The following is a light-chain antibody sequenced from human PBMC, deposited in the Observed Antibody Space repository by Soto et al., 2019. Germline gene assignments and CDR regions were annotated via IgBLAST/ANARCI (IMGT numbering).Light chain of an antibody. V-gene: IGKV3-15*01. J-gene: IGKJ1*01. CDR2: GAS. CDR1: PNILYN. Sequence: EIVLTQSPATLSVSPGGRATLSCRASPNILYNLAWYQQKPGQAPRLLVYGASSRATDAPPRFRGSGSGTEFSLTISSLQSEDFANYFCQKYSRWPRTFGQGARVEIK. CDR3: QKYSRWPRT.